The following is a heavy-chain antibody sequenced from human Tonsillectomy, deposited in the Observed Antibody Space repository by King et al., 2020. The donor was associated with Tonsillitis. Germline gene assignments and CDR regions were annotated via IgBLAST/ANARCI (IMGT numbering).Heavy chain of an antibody. V-gene: IGHV3-15*07. CDR3: PSAGSGYDWNYYYYYMDV. J-gene: IGHJ6*03. CDR2: IKSKTDGGTT. CDR1: GFTFSNAW. D-gene: IGHD1-20*01. Sequence: QLVQSGGGLVKPGGSLRLSCAASGFTFSNAWMNWVRQAPGKGLEWVGRIKSKTDGGTTDYAAPVKGRFTLSRDDSKNTLYLQMNSLKTEDTAVYYCPSAGSGYDWNYYYYYMDVWGKGTTVTVSS.